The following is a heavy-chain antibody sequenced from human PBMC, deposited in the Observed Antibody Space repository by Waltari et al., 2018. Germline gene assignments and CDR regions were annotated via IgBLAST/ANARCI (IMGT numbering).Heavy chain of an antibody. CDR3: ARDGFWGTGTTYYYYGMDV. CDR1: GFTFSSYA. D-gene: IGHD1-7*01. Sequence: EVQLLESGGGLVQPGGSLRLSCAASGFTFSSYAMSWVRQAPGKGLEWVSVIYSGGSTYYADSVKGRFTISRDNSKNTLYLQMNSLRAEDTAVYYCARDGFWGTGTTYYYYGMDVWGQGTTVTVSS. CDR2: IYSGGST. V-gene: IGHV3-23*03. J-gene: IGHJ6*02.